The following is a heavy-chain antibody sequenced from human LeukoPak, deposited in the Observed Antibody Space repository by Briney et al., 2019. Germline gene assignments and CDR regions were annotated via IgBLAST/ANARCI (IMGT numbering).Heavy chain of an antibody. J-gene: IGHJ5*02. Sequence: SVKVSCKASGGTFSSYAISWVRQAPGQGLEWMGGIIPIFGTANYAQKFQGRVTITADESTSTAYMELSSLRSEDTAVYYCASSSSWYGNWFDPWGQGTLVTVSS. CDR3: ASSSSWYGNWFDP. D-gene: IGHD6-13*01. CDR1: GGTFSSYA. V-gene: IGHV1-69*13. CDR2: IIPIFGTA.